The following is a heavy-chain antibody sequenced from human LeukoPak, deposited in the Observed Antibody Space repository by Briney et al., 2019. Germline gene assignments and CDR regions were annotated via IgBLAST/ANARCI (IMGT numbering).Heavy chain of an antibody. CDR2: IYSGGST. CDR1: GFTVNSNY. Sequence: AGGSLRLSCAASGFTVNSNYMSRVRQAPGKGLEWVSVIYSGGSTDYADSVKGRFTISRDNSKNTLYLQMNSLRAEDTAVYYCARGHEYGDRNAFDIWGQGTMVTVSS. V-gene: IGHV3-53*01. J-gene: IGHJ3*02. CDR3: ARGHEYGDRNAFDI. D-gene: IGHD4-17*01.